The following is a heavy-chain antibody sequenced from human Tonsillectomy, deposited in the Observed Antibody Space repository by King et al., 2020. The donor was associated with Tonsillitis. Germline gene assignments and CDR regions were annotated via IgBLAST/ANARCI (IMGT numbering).Heavy chain of an antibody. D-gene: IGHD3-10*01. J-gene: IGHJ5*02. CDR3: ARGLAYFGSGSNPNNWFDP. CDR1: GFTFSGSA. CDR2: ISFDGTTK. Sequence: VQLVESGGGVVQPGRSLRLSCAASGFTFSGSAMHWVRQAPGKGLEWVAVISFDGTTKYYADSLKGRFTISRDNTKNTLFLQMNSLRVEDTALYYCARGLAYFGSGSNPNNWFDPWGQGTLVIVSS. V-gene: IGHV3-30-3*01.